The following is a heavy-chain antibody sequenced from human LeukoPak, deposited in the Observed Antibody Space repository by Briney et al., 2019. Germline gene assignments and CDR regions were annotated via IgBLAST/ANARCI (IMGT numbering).Heavy chain of an antibody. D-gene: IGHD1-26*01. J-gene: IGHJ3*02. V-gene: IGHV1-69*13. CDR1: GGTFSSYA. CDR3: ARPSVVGAYDAFDI. CDR2: IIPIFGTA. Sequence: SVKVSCKASGGTFSSYAISWVRQAPGQGLEWMGGIIPIFGTANYAQKFQGRVTITADESTSTAYMELSSLRSEDTAVYYCARPSVVGAYDAFDIWGQGTMVTVSS.